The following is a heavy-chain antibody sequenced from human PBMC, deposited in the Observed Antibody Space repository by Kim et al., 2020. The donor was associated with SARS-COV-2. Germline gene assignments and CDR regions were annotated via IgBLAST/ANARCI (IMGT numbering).Heavy chain of an antibody. CDR3: ARDGEGRGILYYYYGMDV. J-gene: IGHJ6*02. CDR2: INAGNGNT. Sequence: ASVKVSCKASGYTFTSYAMHWVRQAPGQRLEWMGWINAGNGNTKYSQKFQGRVTITRDTSASTAYMELSSLRSEDTAVYYCARDGEGRGILYYYYGMDVWGQGTTVTVSS. CDR1: GYTFTSYA. V-gene: IGHV1-3*01. D-gene: IGHD2-21*01.